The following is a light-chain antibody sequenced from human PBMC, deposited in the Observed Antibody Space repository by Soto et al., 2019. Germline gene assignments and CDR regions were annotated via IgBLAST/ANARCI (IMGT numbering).Light chain of an antibody. CDR1: QSVSGW. V-gene: IGKV1-5*01. CDR2: DAS. J-gene: IGKJ4*01. Sequence: DIQMTQSPSTLSASVGDTVTVTCRASQSVSGWLAWYQQKPGEAPKLLIYDASNRATGIPARFSGSGSGTDFTLTISSLEPEDFAAYYCQQRNNWPPVTFGGGTKVDIK. CDR3: QQRNNWPPVT.